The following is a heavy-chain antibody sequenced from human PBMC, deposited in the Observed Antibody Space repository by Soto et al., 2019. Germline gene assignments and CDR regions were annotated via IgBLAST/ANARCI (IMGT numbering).Heavy chain of an antibody. J-gene: IGHJ5*02. CDR1: FASINSYY. Sequence: ETLSLTCTVSFASINSYYCSCIRQAPGKLLEWIGYAYYTGSTNYNPSLKSRVTMSVDTSKSQFSLKLNSVTAADTSVYYCARTYCSGGNCYPGGKWFDPWGQGTLVTVSS. CDR3: ARTYCSGGNCYPGGKWFDP. CDR2: AYYTGST. V-gene: IGHV4-59*01. D-gene: IGHD2-15*01.